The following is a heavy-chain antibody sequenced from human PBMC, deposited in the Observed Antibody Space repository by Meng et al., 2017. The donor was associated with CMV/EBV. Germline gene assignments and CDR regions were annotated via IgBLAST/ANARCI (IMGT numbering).Heavy chain of an antibody. Sequence: ASVKVSCKASGYTFTSYGISWVRQAPGQGLEWMGWISAYNGNTNYAQKLQGRVTMTTDTSTSTAYMELRSLRADDTAVYYCARDSLGSSYHYYYGMNVWGQGTTVTVSS. CDR1: GYTFTSYG. D-gene: IGHD6-6*01. J-gene: IGHJ6*02. V-gene: IGHV1-18*01. CDR2: ISAYNGNT. CDR3: ARDSLGSSYHYYYGMNV.